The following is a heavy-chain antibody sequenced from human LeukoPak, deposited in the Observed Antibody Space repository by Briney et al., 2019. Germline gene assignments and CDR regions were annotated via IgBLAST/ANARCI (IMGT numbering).Heavy chain of an antibody. CDR3: ARERADSSSWYGTDLNMDV. J-gene: IGHJ6*03. D-gene: IGHD6-13*01. V-gene: IGHV1-46*01. Sequence: GASVKVSCKSSGFTFTDYYIHWVRQAPGQGLEWMGIINPSGGSTSYAQKFQGRVTMTRDMSTSTVYMELSSLRSEDTAVYYCARERADSSSWYGTDLNMDVWGKGTTVTVSS. CDR1: GFTFTDYY. CDR2: INPSGGST.